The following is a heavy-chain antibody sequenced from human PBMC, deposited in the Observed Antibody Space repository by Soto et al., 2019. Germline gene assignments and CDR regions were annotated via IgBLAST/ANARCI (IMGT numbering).Heavy chain of an antibody. J-gene: IGHJ4*02. V-gene: IGHV3-53*01. CDR2: IYSGGST. CDR3: ASRNQHCSSTSCLDY. D-gene: IGHD2-2*01. Sequence: GGSLRLSCAASGFTVSSNYMSWVRQAPGKGLEWVSVIYSGGSTYYADSVKGRFTISRDNSKNTLYLQMNSLRAEDTAVYSCASRNQHCSSTSCLDYWGQGTLVTVSS. CDR1: GFTVSSNY.